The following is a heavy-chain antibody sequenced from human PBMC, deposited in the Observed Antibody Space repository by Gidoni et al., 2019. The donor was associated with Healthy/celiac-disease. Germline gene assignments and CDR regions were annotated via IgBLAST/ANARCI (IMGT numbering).Heavy chain of an antibody. Sequence: EVQLVESGGGLVQPGRSLRLSCTATGCTCGDYAMSWFRQAPGKGLEWVGFIRSKAYGGTTDYAASVKGRFTISRDDSKSIAYLQMNSLKTEDTAVYYCTRDSSWDFGDYAREYYFDYWGQGTLVTVSS. D-gene: IGHD4-17*01. CDR2: IRSKAYGGTT. V-gene: IGHV3-49*03. J-gene: IGHJ4*02. CDR1: GCTCGDYA. CDR3: TRDSSWDFGDYAREYYFDY.